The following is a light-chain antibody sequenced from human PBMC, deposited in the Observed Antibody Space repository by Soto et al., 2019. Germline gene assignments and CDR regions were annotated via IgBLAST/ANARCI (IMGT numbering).Light chain of an antibody. CDR2: HAS. J-gene: IGKJ1*01. CDR1: PSISNC. V-gene: IGKV1-5*01. CDR3: QQYNSYS. Sequence: DIQRTQSPSTLPASVGYRVTITCRASPSISNCLAWYQQKPGTAPKVLIYHASNLQSGVPSRFSGSGSWTELTITISSLQPDDFSTYYCQQYNSYSFGQGTKVEIK.